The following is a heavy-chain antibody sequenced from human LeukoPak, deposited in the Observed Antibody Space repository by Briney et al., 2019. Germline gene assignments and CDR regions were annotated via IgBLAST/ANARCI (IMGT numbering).Heavy chain of an antibody. CDR1: GFTFSIYS. J-gene: IGHJ4*02. Sequence: GGSLRLSCAASGFTFSIYSLNWVRQAPGKGLEWVAYIGRSGDRTTKYADSVKGRFTISRDNAENSLFLQMNSLRAEDMAVYYCARACSTTTCPLGYWGQGTLVTVSS. CDR3: ARACSTTTCPLGY. V-gene: IGHV3-48*04. D-gene: IGHD2-2*01. CDR2: IGRSGDRTT.